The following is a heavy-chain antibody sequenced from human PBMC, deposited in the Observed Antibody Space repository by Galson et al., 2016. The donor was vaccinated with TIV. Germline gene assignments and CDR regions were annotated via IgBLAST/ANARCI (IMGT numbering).Heavy chain of an antibody. Sequence: SVKVSCKASGYTFINYYMHWVRQAPGQGLEWVGVIDPSGGGTTYAQKFQGRVTMTRDMSTNTVYMELSSLTSDDTAVFYCAVWANTYYFALWGQGTLITVSS. V-gene: IGHV1-46*01. CDR3: AVWANTYYFAL. CDR1: GYTFINYY. D-gene: IGHD2-8*01. J-gene: IGHJ4*02. CDR2: IDPSGGGT.